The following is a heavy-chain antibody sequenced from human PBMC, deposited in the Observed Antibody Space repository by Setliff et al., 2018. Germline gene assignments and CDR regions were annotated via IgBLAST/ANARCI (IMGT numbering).Heavy chain of an antibody. CDR1: GGTFSSYG. CDR2: TIPIFGTT. CDR3: AKDFGSTWLNYFDY. J-gene: IGHJ4*02. Sequence: ASVKVSCKASGGTFSSYGISWVRQAPGQGLEWMGGTIPIFGTTDYAQKFRGRVTIITDESTSTAFMQLSAEDTALYYCAKDFGSTWLNYFDYWGQGALVTVSS. V-gene: IGHV1-69*05. D-gene: IGHD6-13*01.